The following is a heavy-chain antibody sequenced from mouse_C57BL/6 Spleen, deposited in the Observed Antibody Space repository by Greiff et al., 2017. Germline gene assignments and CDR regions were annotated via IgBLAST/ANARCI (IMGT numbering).Heavy chain of an antibody. CDR3: ADYSNYPWVAD. CDR1: GYAFSSYG. J-gene: IGHJ3*01. V-gene: IGHV1-80*01. CDR2: LYPGDGAT. Sequence: QVQLQQSGAELVKPGASVKISCKASGYAFSSYGMNWVKQRPGKGLEWIGQLYPGDGATNYNGTFKGKATLTADKSSSTAYMQLNSLTSEDSAVYFCADYSNYPWVADWGQGTLVTVSA. D-gene: IGHD2-5*01.